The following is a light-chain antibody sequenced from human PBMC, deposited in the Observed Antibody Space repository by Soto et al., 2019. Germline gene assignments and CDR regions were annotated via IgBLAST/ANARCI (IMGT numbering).Light chain of an antibody. J-gene: IGKJ2*02. CDR3: QQYNNWPGT. Sequence: EIVMTQSPATLSVSPGERATLSCRASQSVSSNLAWYQQKPGQAPRLLIYGASTRATGITARFSGSGSGTEFPLTISSLQSEDFAVYYCQQYNNWPGTFGQGTKLEIK. V-gene: IGKV3-15*01. CDR2: GAS. CDR1: QSVSSN.